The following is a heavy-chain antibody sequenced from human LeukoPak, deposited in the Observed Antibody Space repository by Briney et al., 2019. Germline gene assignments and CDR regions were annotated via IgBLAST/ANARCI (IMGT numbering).Heavy chain of an antibody. D-gene: IGHD6-19*01. V-gene: IGHV3-33*01. CDR2: IWSDGSNK. Sequence: GGSLRLSCAASGFTFSSYGMHWVRQAPGKGLEWVAVIWSDGSNKYYADSVKGRFTISRDNSKNTLFLQMNSLRTEDTAVYYCARDSLGTSSGWFDPWGQGTLVTVSS. CDR1: GFTFSSYG. J-gene: IGHJ5*02. CDR3: ARDSLGTSSGWFDP.